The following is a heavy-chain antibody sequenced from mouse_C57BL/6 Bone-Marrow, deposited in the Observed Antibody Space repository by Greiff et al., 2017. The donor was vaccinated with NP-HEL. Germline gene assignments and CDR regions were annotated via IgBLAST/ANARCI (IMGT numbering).Heavy chain of an antibody. CDR3: ARNGRGYFDV. CDR1: GFIIQNTY. V-gene: IGHV14-3*01. Sequence: LKESVAELVRPGASVKLSCTASGFIIQNTYMHWVKQRPEQGLEWIGRIDPANGNTKYAPKFQGKATITADTSSNTAYLQLSSLTSEDTAIYYCARNGRGYFDVWGTGTTVTVSS. J-gene: IGHJ1*03. CDR2: IDPANGNT.